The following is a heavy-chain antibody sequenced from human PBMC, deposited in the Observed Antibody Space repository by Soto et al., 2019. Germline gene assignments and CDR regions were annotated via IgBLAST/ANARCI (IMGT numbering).Heavy chain of an antibody. Sequence: SETLSLTCTFSGGSISSGPYSWGWIRQPPGKGLEWIGTFYYSGSTHYNPSLESRVTISVDTSKNQFSLKLTSVTAADTAVYYCARDKITGLFDYWGQGTLVTVSS. CDR1: GGSISSGPYS. J-gene: IGHJ4*02. CDR3: ARDKITGLFDY. D-gene: IGHD2-8*02. V-gene: IGHV4-39*02. CDR2: FYYSGST.